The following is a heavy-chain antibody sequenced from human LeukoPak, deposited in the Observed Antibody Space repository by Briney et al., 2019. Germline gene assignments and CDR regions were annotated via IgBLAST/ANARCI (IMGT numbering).Heavy chain of an antibody. CDR2: ISYDGSNK. J-gene: IGHJ4*02. Sequence: GGSLRLSCAASGFTFSSYAMHWVRQAPGKGLEWVAVISYDGSNKYYADSVKGRFTISRDNSKNTLYLQMNSLRAEDTAVYYCARDSGEYYFDYWGQGTLVTVSS. CDR3: ARDSGEYYFDY. CDR1: GFTFSSYA. V-gene: IGHV3-30*04. D-gene: IGHD3-10*01.